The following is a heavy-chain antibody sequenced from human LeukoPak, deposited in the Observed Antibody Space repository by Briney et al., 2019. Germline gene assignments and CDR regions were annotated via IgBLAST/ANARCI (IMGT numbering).Heavy chain of an antibody. CDR1: GFTFDDYA. CDR3: AKDGGSGSSGYYYYMDV. D-gene: IGHD3-10*01. Sequence: PRGSLRLSCAASGFTFDDYAMHWVRQAPGKGLEWVSGISWNSGSIGYADSVKGRFTISRNNAKNSQYLQMNSLRAEDTALYYCAKDGGSGSSGYYYYMDVWGKGTTVTISS. V-gene: IGHV3-9*01. CDR2: ISWNSGSI. J-gene: IGHJ6*03.